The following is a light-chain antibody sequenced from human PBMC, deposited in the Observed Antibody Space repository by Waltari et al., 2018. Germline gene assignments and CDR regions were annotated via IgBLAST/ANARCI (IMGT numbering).Light chain of an antibody. J-gene: IGLJ7*01. V-gene: IGLV2-14*01. Sequence: QSALTQPASVSGSPGQSITISCTGTSSDIGTYKYVSWYQQPPGKAPKLMIYEVSNRPSGVSNRFSGSKSGNTASLTISGLQAEDEADYFCSSYTISSTLVFGGGTHLTVL. CDR1: SSDIGTYKY. CDR2: EVS. CDR3: SSYTISSTLV.